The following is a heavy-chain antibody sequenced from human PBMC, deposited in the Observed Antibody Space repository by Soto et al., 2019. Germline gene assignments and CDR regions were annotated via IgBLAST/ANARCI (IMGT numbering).Heavy chain of an antibody. V-gene: IGHV3-9*01. CDR1: GFTFDDYA. J-gene: IGHJ4*02. CDR3: AKDIEYSSSPGFNY. D-gene: IGHD6-6*01. CDR2: ISWNSGSI. Sequence: ESGGGLVQPGRSLRLSCAASGFTFDDYAMHWVRQAPGKGLEWVSGISWNSGSIGYADSVKGRFTISRDNAKNSLYLQMNSLRAEDTALYYCAKDIEYSSSPGFNYWGQGTLVTVSS.